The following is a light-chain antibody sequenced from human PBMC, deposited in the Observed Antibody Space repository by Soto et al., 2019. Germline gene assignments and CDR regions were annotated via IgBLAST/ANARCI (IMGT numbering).Light chain of an antibody. V-gene: IGKV1-5*01. CDR1: QSISSW. J-gene: IGKJ1*01. Sequence: DIQMTQSPSTLSASVGDRVTITCRASQSISSWLAWYQQKPGKAPKLLIYDASSLESGVPSRFSGSGSGTEFSITSSSLQPDDVATYYCQQYNSYWTFGQGTKVEIK. CDR2: DAS. CDR3: QQYNSYWT.